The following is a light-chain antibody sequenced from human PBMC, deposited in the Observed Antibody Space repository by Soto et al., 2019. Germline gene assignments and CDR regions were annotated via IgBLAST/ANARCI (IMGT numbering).Light chain of an antibody. V-gene: IGKV3-20*01. Sequence: EIVLTQSPGTLSLSPGDRATLSCSASESLSSAYLAWYQQKPGQAPRLLLYGASTRATGIPDRFSGSGSGTEFTLTISSLQPEDVATYYCQKYNSAPLTFGGGTKVDIK. CDR1: ESLSSAY. J-gene: IGKJ4*01. CDR3: QKYNSAPLT. CDR2: GAS.